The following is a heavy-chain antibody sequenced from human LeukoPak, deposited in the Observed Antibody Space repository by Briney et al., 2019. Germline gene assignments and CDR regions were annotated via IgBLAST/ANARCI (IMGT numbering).Heavy chain of an antibody. D-gene: IGHD4-23*01. CDR3: ARDGDTVLTRGYYYYMDV. V-gene: IGHV3-23*01. J-gene: IGHJ6*03. CDR2: MSGSGGST. CDR1: GFTFSIYG. Sequence: GGTLRLSCAASGFTFSIYGMSWVRQAPGRGLEWVSAMSGSGGSTYYADSVKGRFTISRDNAKNSLYLQMNSLRAEDTALYYCARDGDTVLTRGYYYYMDVWGKGTTVTVSS.